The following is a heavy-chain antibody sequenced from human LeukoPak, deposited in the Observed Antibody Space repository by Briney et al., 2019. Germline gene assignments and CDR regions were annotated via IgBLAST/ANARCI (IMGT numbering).Heavy chain of an antibody. D-gene: IGHD5-18*01. Sequence: GGSLRLSCAASGFTFSSYAMHWVRQAPGKGLEWVEVISYDGSNKYYADSVKGRFTISRDNSKNTLYLQMNSLRAEDTAVYYCAREFTALDYWGQGTLVTVSS. CDR3: AREFTALDY. V-gene: IGHV3-30-3*01. CDR1: GFTFSSYA. J-gene: IGHJ4*02. CDR2: ISYDGSNK.